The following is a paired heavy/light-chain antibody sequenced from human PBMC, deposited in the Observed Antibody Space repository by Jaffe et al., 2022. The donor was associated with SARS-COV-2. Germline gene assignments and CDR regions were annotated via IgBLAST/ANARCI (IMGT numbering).Light chain of an antibody. CDR3: VLYVGGGNWV. CDR1: SGSVSTTYY. V-gene: IGLV8-61*01. CDR2: STN. Sequence: QTVVTQEPSFSVSPGGTVTLTCGLSSGSVSTTYYPSWYQQTPGQAPRTLIYSTNTRSSGVPDRFSGSILGNKAALTITGAQADDESDYYCVLYVGGGNWVFGGGTKLTVL. J-gene: IGLJ3*02.
Heavy chain of an antibody. CDR3: ARIYSRGMDV. CDR1: GFTFSNFG. Sequence: EVQLVESGGGLVQPGGSLRLSCAASGFTFSNFGMNWVRQAPGKGLEWVSYITSGSGTIYYADSVKGRFTISRDNAKNSLYLQMNSLRDEDTAVFYCARIYSRGMDVWGQGTTVTVSS. CDR2: ITSGSGTI. D-gene: IGHD2-15*01. V-gene: IGHV3-48*02. J-gene: IGHJ6*02.